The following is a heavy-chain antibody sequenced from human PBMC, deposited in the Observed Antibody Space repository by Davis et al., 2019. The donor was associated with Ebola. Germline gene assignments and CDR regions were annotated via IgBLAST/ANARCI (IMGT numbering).Heavy chain of an antibody. CDR3: ATPGSSYDATVDYGLVV. Sequence: ASEKVSCKVCGFIFTETAMFSVRQAPRKGLEWLGGFDPEDVEAIQAQKFKGRGTMTEDTSTDTAYLELSSLRSEDTAVYYCATPGSSYDATVDYGLVVWGQGTTVTVS. V-gene: IGHV1-24*01. J-gene: IGHJ6*02. CDR1: GFIFTETA. D-gene: IGHD4/OR15-4a*01. CDR2: FDPEDVEA.